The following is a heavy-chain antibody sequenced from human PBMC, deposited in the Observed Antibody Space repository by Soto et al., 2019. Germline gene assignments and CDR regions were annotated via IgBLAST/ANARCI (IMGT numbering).Heavy chain of an antibody. CDR2: IYSGGST. Sequence: GGSLRLSCASSWFTVISNYMSWVRQAPGKGLEWVSVIYSGGSTYYADSVEGRFTISRDNSKNTLYLQMSSLRAEDTAVYYCAREGDYWGQGTLVTVSS. J-gene: IGHJ4*02. V-gene: IGHV3-53*01. CDR1: WFTVISNY. CDR3: AREGDY.